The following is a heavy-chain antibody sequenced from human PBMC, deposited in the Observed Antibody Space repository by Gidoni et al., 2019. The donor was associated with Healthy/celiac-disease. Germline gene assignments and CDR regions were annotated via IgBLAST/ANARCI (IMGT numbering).Heavy chain of an antibody. Sequence: QVQLQESGPGLVKPSETLSLPCTVSGGSISTYYWSWVRHPAGKGLEWIGLIDTSGSTNYNPPLKSRVTMSVDTSKKQFSLKLSSVTAADTAVYYCARDGLYGMDVWGQGTTVTVSS. CDR3: ARDGLYGMDV. J-gene: IGHJ6*02. D-gene: IGHD3-16*01. CDR1: GGSISTYY. V-gene: IGHV4-4*07. CDR2: IDTSGST.